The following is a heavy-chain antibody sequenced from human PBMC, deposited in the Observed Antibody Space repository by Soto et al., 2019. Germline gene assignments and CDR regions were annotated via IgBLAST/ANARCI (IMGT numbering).Heavy chain of an antibody. Sequence: QVQLVESGGGVVQPGRSLRLSCAASGFTFSSYGMHWVRQAPGKGLEWVAVIWYDGSNKYDADSVKGRFTISRDNSKNTLDLEMINLRAEDTAVDYCARDYVEVYDYYYMYVWGKGTTVTAS. D-gene: IGHD4-17*01. CDR3: ARDYVEVYDYYYMYV. CDR2: IWYDGSNK. V-gene: IGHV3-33*01. CDR1: GFTFSSYG. J-gene: IGHJ6*03.